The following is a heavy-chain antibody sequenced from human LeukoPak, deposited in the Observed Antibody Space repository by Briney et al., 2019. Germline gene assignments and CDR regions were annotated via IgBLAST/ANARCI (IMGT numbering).Heavy chain of an antibody. J-gene: IGHJ5*02. CDR3: ARGPAAATNWFDP. CDR2: INPNSGGT. Sequence: ASVKVSCKASGYTFTGYYMHWVRQAPGQGLEWMGWINPNSGGTNYVQKFQGWVTMTRDTSISTAYMELSRLRSDDTAVYYCARGPAAATNWFDPWGQGTLVTVSS. V-gene: IGHV1-2*04. CDR1: GYTFTGYY. D-gene: IGHD6-13*01.